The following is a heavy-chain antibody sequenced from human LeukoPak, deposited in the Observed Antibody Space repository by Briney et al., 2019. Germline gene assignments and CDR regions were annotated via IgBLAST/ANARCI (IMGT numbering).Heavy chain of an antibody. V-gene: IGHV3-23*01. D-gene: IGHD3-3*01. J-gene: IGHJ5*02. CDR3: AKGGSDFWSGYLPRFDP. Sequence: PGGSLRLSCAASEFTFSSYAMSWVRLAPGKGLEWVSSISGSGDSTHYADSVKGRFTISRDNSKNTLYLQMNSLRAEDTAIYYCAKGGSDFWSGYLPRFDPWGQGTLVTVSS. CDR2: ISGSGDST. CDR1: EFTFSSYA.